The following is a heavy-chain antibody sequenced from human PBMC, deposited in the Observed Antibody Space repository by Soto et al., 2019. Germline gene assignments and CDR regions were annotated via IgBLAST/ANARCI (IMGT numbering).Heavy chain of an antibody. J-gene: IGHJ6*02. V-gene: IGHV5-10-1*01. CDR3: ARGDTAIVRKGVGV. CDR2: IDPSDSYT. CDR1: GYTFTSYY. D-gene: IGHD5-18*01. Sequence: GEPLKISCEGSGYTFTSYYITWARQLPGKGLEWMGRIDPSDSYTTYNPSFQGHVTISADKSIRTAYLQWSSLEASDSAMYYCARGDTAIVRKGVGVCGQVTPVTVCS.